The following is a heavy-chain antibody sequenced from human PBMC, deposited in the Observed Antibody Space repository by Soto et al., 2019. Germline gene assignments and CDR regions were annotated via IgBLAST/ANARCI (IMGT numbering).Heavy chain of an antibody. J-gene: IGHJ4*02. V-gene: IGHV4-59*01. CDR3: AREGGVY. Sequence: QVQLQESGPGLVKPSETLSLTCTVSGATFSRYYWSWIRQPPGEGLKWIGYIYDNGRTNYNPSLKSRVTMSVDTSKNQFSLKLSSVTAADTAVYYCAREGGVYWGRGTLVTVSS. CDR2: IYDNGRT. D-gene: IGHD2-8*01. CDR1: GATFSRYY.